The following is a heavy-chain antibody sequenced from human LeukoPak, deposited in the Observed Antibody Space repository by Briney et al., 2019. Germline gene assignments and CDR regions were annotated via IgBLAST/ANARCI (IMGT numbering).Heavy chain of an antibody. CDR1: GFTFSSYS. J-gene: IGHJ4*02. V-gene: IGHV3-23*01. CDR3: TKIYDSSGYYLIDY. CDR2: ISGSGAYT. D-gene: IGHD3-22*01. Sequence: PGGSLRLSCAASGFTFSSYSMNWVRQAPGKGLEWVSAISGSGAYTYYADCVQGRFTISRDNFKNTLYLQMNSLRAEDTAVYYCTKIYDSSGYYLIDYWGQGTLVTVSS.